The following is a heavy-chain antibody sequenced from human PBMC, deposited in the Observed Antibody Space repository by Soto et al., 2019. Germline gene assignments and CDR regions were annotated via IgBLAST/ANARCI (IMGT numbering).Heavy chain of an antibody. V-gene: IGHV1-69*13. J-gene: IGHJ6*02. CDR3: ERQDIVVVVAATRGHYYYGMGV. CDR1: GGTFSSYA. CDR2: IIPIFGTA. D-gene: IGHD2-15*01. Sequence: SVKVSCKASGGTFSSYAISWVRQAPGQGLEWMGGIIPIFGTANYAQKFQGRVTVTADESTSTAYMELSSLRSEDTAVYYCERQDIVVVVAATRGHYYYGMGVWGQGTTVTVS.